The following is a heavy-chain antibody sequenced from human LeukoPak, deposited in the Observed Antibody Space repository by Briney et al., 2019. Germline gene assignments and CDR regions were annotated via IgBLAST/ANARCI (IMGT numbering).Heavy chain of an antibody. Sequence: QPGRSLSLSCASSGLTFSIYAMHGARQAPGKGLEWVAVISYDGSNKYYADSVKGRFTISRDNSKNTLYLQMNSLRAEDTAVYYCASGISGSTSCSLFDYWGQGTLVTVSS. CDR1: GLTFSIYA. V-gene: IGHV3-30-3*01. J-gene: IGHJ4*02. CDR2: ISYDGSNK. D-gene: IGHD2-2*01. CDR3: ASGISGSTSCSLFDY.